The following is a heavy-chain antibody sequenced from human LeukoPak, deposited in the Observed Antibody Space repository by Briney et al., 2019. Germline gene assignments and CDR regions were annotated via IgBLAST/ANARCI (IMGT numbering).Heavy chain of an antibody. V-gene: IGHV3-33*01. CDR2: IGYDGSNK. J-gene: IGHJ4*02. CDR3: AGPRILGGAYLDY. Sequence: GRSLRLSCAASGFTFSSHVMHWVRQAPGKGLEWVAVIGYDGSNKYYADSVKGRFTISRDNPKKSLYLQMNSLRAEDTAVYYCAGPRILGGAYLDYWGQGTRFTVPS. CDR1: GFTFSSHV. D-gene: IGHD3-3*01.